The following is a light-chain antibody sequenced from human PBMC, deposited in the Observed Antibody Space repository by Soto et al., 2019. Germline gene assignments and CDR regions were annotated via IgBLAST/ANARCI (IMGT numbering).Light chain of an antibody. Sequence: EIVLTQSPATLSLSPGVRATLSCRASQNVSSYLAWYQYKPGQAPRLLIYDASSRATGIPARFSGSGSGTDFTLAVSSLEPEDFATYYCQQYNSYPWTFGQGTKVEIK. V-gene: IGKV3-11*01. J-gene: IGKJ1*01. CDR2: DAS. CDR3: QQYNSYPWT. CDR1: QNVSSY.